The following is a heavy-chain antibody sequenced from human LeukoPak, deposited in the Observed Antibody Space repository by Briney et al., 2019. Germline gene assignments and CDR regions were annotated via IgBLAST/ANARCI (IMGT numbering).Heavy chain of an antibody. Sequence: RVASVKVSCKASGYTFTSYGISWVRQAPGQGLEWMGWISAYNGHTNYAQKFQGRVTMTTDTSTSTAYMELRSLRSDDTAVYYCARGGRWELPRPYAFDIWGQGTMVTVSS. CDR2: ISAYNGHT. CDR1: GYTFTSYG. J-gene: IGHJ3*02. V-gene: IGHV1-18*01. D-gene: IGHD1-26*01. CDR3: ARGGRWELPRPYAFDI.